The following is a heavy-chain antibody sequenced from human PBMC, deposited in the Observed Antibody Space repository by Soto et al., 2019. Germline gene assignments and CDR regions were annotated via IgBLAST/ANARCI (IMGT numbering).Heavy chain of an antibody. CDR3: ARGGVKGTTSRGQVYN. CDR1: GFTFSDYY. D-gene: IGHD1-7*01. J-gene: IGHJ4*02. Sequence: QVQVVESGGGLVKPGGSLRLSCAASGFTFSDYYMSWIRQAPGKGLEWDSFISSSSDSTKYADSVKGRFTISRDNAKNSLYLQLNSLRAEDTAVYYCARGGVKGTTSRGQVYNWGQGTLVTVSS. V-gene: IGHV3-11*06. CDR2: ISSSSDST.